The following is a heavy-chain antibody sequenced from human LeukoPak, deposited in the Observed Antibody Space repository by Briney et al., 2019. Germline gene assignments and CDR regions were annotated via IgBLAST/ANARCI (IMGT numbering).Heavy chain of an antibody. CDR1: GFTFSDTW. D-gene: IGHD1-7*01. CDR3: ARVGWELRNLHFDP. Sequence: PGGSLRLSCVGSGFTFSDTWMSWVRQAPGKGPEWGASIKKDGSQKYYVDSVKGRFTISRDNAQNSLYLQMNSLGVEDTAMYSCARVGWELRNLHFDPWGQGTLVTVSS. J-gene: IGHJ5*02. CDR2: IKKDGSQK. V-gene: IGHV3-7*03.